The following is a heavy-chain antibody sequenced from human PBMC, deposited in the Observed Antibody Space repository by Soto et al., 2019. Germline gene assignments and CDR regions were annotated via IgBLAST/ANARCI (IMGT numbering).Heavy chain of an antibody. CDR3: TRGRIPPAWGSDGFDI. Sequence: PGGSLRLSCTASGFTFGDYGMSWFRQAPGKGLEWVGFIRSKSYGGATEYAASVKGRFTISRDDSKSIAYLQMNSLKTDDTAVYFCTRGRIPPAWGSDGFDIWGQGTMVTVSS. CDR1: GFTFGDYG. CDR2: IRSKSYGGAT. D-gene: IGHD6-13*01. J-gene: IGHJ3*02. V-gene: IGHV3-49*03.